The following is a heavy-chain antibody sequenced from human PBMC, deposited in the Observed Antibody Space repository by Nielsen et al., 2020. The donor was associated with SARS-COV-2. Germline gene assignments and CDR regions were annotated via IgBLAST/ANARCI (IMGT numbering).Heavy chain of an antibody. V-gene: IGHV3-23*01. J-gene: IGHJ6*02. CDR3: AKDRLHYSYGYYGMDV. CDR1: GFTFSRYA. Sequence: GGSLRLSCAASGFTFSRYAMSWVRQAPGKGLEWVSGISGSGGSTYYADSVKGRFTISRDNFKNMVYLQTNSLRDEDTAVYYCAKDRLHYSYGYYGMDVWGQGTTVTVS. D-gene: IGHD5-18*01. CDR2: ISGSGGST.